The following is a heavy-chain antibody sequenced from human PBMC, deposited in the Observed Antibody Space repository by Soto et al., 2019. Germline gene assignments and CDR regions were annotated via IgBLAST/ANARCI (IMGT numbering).Heavy chain of an antibody. D-gene: IGHD2-21*02. CDR3: ERASCGGDCYRFDY. CDR2: IYYSGST. J-gene: IGHJ4*02. CDR1: GGSISSGGYY. V-gene: IGHV4-31*03. Sequence: QVQLQESGPGLVKPSQTLSLTCTVSGGSISSGGYYWSWIRQHPGKALEWIGYIYYSGSTYYNPSIESRVTLAADTSKNRFCLKLSSVTAADTAVYDCERASCGGDCYRFDYWGQGTLVTVSS.